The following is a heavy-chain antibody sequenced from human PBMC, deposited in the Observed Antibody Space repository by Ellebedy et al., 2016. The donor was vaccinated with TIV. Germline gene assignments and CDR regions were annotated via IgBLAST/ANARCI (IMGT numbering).Heavy chain of an antibody. CDR3: ARAPTRYYALDV. CDR2: NYYHGSP. J-gene: IGHJ6*02. Sequence: MPSETLSLTCSVSGASIRDDYWYWIRLSPGKGLEWIGYNYYHGSPNYNSALRSRASISLDTANNQVSLNLRSVTAADTAKYYCARAPTRYYALDVWGQGASVAVSS. V-gene: IGHV4-59*12. CDR1: GASIRDDY.